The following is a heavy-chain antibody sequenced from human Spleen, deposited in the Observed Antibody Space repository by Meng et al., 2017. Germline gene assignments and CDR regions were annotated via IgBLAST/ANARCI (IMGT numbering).Heavy chain of an antibody. V-gene: IGHV4-34*01. J-gene: IGHJ4*02. CDR2: INHSGTT. CDR3: AVKDYTFWSGYSSYY. Sequence: QVQLQQWVAGLLKPSETLSLTCAVSGASFSGYYWSWIRQPPGKGLEWIGDINHSGTTNYNPSLKGRVTISVGTSRGQFSLTLRSVAAADTAVYYCAVKDYTFWSGYSSYYWGQGTLVTLSS. CDR1: GASFSGYY. D-gene: IGHD3-3*01.